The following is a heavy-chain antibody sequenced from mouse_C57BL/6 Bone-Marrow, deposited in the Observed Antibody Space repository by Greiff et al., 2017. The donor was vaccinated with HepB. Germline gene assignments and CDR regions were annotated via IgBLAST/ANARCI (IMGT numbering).Heavy chain of an antibody. V-gene: IGHV5-12*01. CDR2: ISNGGGST. D-gene: IGHD1-1*01. Sequence: EVMLVESGGGLVQPGGSLKLSCAASGFTFSDYYMYWVRQTPEKRLEWVAYISNGGGSTYYPDTVKGRFTISRDNAKNTLYLQMSRLKSEDTAMYYCARHSLFITTVVGSAMDYWGQGTSVTVSS. CDR1: GFTFSDYY. CDR3: ARHSLFITTVVGSAMDY. J-gene: IGHJ4*01.